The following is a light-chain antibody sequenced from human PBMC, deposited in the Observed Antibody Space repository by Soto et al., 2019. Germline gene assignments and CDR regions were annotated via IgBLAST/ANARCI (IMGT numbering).Light chain of an antibody. CDR2: AAT. CDR3: QHYKMYSPWT. CDR1: QSISTY. V-gene: IGKV1-39*01. J-gene: IGKJ1*01. Sequence: DIQMTQSPSSLSASVGDRVTITCRASQSISTYLNWYQQKPGKAPRLLVFAATRLQRGVPSRFSGSGSGTEFTLTISSLQPDDFATYYCQHYKMYSPWTFGQGTKVDIK.